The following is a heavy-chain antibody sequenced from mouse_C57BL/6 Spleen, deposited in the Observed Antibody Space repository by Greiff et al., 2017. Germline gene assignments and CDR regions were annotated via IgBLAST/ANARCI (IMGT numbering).Heavy chain of an antibody. V-gene: IGHV1-80*01. CDR3: ARWDITTVVEEGY. Sequence: VQLQQSGAELVKPGASVKISCTASGYAFSSYWMNWVKQRPGKGLEWIGQIYPGDGDTNYNGKFKGKATLSADKSSSSAYMQLSSLTSEDSAVYFCARWDITTVVEEGYWGQGTTLTVSS. J-gene: IGHJ2*01. D-gene: IGHD1-1*01. CDR2: IYPGDGDT. CDR1: GYAFSSYW.